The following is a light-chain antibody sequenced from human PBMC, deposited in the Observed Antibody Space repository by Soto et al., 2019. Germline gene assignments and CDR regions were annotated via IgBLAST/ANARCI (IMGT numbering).Light chain of an antibody. J-gene: IGKJ1*01. CDR3: QQHNNWPPWT. CDR2: DAS. V-gene: IGKV3-11*01. Sequence: EIVLTQSPATLSLSPGERATLSCRTSQRVSSYLAWYQQRPGQPPRLLIYDASYRAAGIPDRFSGSGSGTDFTLTISRLEPEDFAVYYCQQHNNWPPWTFGQGTKVDIK. CDR1: QRVSSY.